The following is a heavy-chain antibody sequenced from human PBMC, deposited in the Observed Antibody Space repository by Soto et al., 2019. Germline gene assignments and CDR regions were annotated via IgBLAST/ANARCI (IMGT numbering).Heavy chain of an antibody. J-gene: IGHJ6*02. CDR2: ISCDGSNK. CDR3: ARDQSLYCSSTSCPGMDV. D-gene: IGHD2-2*01. V-gene: IGHV3-30-3*01. CDR1: GFTFSSYA. Sequence: LRLSCAASGFTFSSYAMHWVRQAPGKGLEWVAVISCDGSNKYYADSVKGRFTISRDNSKNTLYLQMNSLRAEDTAVYYCARDQSLYCSSTSCPGMDVWGQGTTVTVSS.